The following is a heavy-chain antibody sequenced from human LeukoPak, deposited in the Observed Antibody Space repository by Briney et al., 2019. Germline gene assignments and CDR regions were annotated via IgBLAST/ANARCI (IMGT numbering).Heavy chain of an antibody. D-gene: IGHD1-26*01. CDR1: GYTFTDYY. J-gene: IGHJ4*02. CDR2: INPNSGGT. CDR3: AREGPIVGATHLVDY. V-gene: IGHV1-2*02. Sequence: ASVTVSFKAYGYTFTDYYMHWVRQAPGQGVEGMGWINPNSGGTNYAQKFQGRVTMTRDTSISTAYMELSRLRSDDTAVYYCAREGPIVGATHLVDYWGQGTLVTVSS.